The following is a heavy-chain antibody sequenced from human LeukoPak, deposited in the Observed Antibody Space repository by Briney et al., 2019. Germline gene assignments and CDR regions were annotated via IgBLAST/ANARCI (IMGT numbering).Heavy chain of an antibody. CDR2: IYYSGNT. CDR1: GVPISSYY. D-gene: IGHD1-26*01. CDR3: ARVSGSYSTDY. V-gene: IGHV4-59*01. J-gene: IGHJ4*02. Sequence: ASETLSLTSTVSGVPISSYYWRWLGQPPGKGWESCMYIYYSGNTNYKPSLKGRITISVDTSTNPFSMKLSCVTAADTAVYYCARVSGSYSTDYWGQGTLVTVSA.